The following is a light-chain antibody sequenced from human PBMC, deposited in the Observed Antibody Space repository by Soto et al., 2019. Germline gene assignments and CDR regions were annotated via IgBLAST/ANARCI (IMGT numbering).Light chain of an antibody. Sequence: QSALTPPASVSESPGQSITISCTGTSSDVGNYNLVSWYQQHPGKAPKLMIYQGSQRPSGISNRFSGSKSGNTASLTISGLQAEDEADYYCCSYAGSRTFVFGTGTKVTVL. CDR1: SSDVGNYNL. CDR3: CSYAGSRTFV. CDR2: QGS. J-gene: IGLJ1*01. V-gene: IGLV2-23*03.